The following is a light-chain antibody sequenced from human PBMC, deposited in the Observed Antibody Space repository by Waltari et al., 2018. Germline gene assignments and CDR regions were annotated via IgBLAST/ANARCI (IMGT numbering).Light chain of an antibody. CDR1: SGHSSNV. J-gene: IGLJ3*02. V-gene: IGLV4-69*01. Sequence: QLVLTQSPSASAPLGASVKLTCTLSSGHSSNVVAWHQQQPEKGPRYLMKVNSDGSHTKGDGIPDRFSGSSSGAERYLTISSLQSDDEADYYCQTWGTGIWVFGGGTRLTVL. CDR3: QTWGTGIWV. CDR2: VNSDGSH.